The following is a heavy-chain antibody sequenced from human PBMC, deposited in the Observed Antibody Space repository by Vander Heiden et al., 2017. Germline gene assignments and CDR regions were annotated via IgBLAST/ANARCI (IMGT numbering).Heavy chain of an antibody. J-gene: IGHJ3*02. Sequence: QVQLVESGGGVVQPGSSLRLSCAASGFTFSSYAMHWVRQAPGKGLEWVAVISYDGSNKYYADSVKGRFTISRDNSKNTLYLQMNSLRAEDTAVYYCARVRYSSGWPDAFDIWGQGTMVTVSS. CDR2: ISYDGSNK. CDR3: ARVRYSSGWPDAFDI. CDR1: GFTFSSYA. D-gene: IGHD6-19*01. V-gene: IGHV3-30-3*01.